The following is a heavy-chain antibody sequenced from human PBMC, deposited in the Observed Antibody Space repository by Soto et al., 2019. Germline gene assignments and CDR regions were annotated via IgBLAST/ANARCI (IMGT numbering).Heavy chain of an antibody. CDR2: VYYRGRS. D-gene: IGHD4-17*01. CDR3: VSQRTTVLTQDYFDY. J-gene: IGHJ4*02. Sequence: SETLSLTCTVSGGSVTNSSYYWGWIRQSPGKGLEWIGSVYYRGRSYSKSSVKSRVTISVDTSKNQFSLNFNSVTASDTALYYCVSQRTTVLTQDYFDYWGPGXLVTVYS. CDR1: GGSVTNSSYY. V-gene: IGHV4-39*01.